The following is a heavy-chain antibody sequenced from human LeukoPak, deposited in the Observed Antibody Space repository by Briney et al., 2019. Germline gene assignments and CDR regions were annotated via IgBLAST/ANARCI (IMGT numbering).Heavy chain of an antibody. CDR3: ARDGQYYYDS. V-gene: IGHV4-38-2*02. Sequence: SETLSLTCTVSGYSISSGYYWGWIRQPPGKGLEWIGSIYYSGSTNYNPSLKSRVTISVDTSKNQFSLKLSSVTAADTAVYYCARDGQYYYDSWGQGTLVTVSS. CDR1: GYSISSGYY. D-gene: IGHD3-22*01. CDR2: IYYSGST. J-gene: IGHJ1*01.